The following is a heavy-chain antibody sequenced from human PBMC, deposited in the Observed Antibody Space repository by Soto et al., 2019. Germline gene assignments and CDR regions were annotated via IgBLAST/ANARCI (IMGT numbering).Heavy chain of an antibody. CDR1: GFTFSDHY. D-gene: IGHD6-19*01. V-gene: IGHV3-11*01. CDR3: AKRGSSGWYETYFDS. J-gene: IGHJ4*02. Sequence: GGSLRLSCAASGFTFSDHYMDWIRQAPGKGLEWVSYISTSGTTIYYADSVKGRFTISRDNAKNSLYLQMNSLRAEDTAVYYCAKRGSSGWYETYFDSWGQGTLVTVSS. CDR2: ISTSGTTI.